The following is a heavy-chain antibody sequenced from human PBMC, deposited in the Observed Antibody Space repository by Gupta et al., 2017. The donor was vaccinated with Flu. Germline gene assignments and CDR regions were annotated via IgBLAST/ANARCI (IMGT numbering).Heavy chain of an antibody. CDR1: GFPYTDYF. J-gene: IGHJ5*02. CDR2: ISNTGITV. CDR3: ARGGSSRFDP. D-gene: IGHD3-16*01. V-gene: IGHV3-11*01. Sequence: QLQLVESGGDFVKPRGSLRLSCAASGFPYTDYFMSWIRQAPGEGLEWVSSISNTGITVYYADSVRGRFTISRDNAKNSLYLQMNSLRVEDTAVYYCARGGSSRFDPWGPGTRVTVSS.